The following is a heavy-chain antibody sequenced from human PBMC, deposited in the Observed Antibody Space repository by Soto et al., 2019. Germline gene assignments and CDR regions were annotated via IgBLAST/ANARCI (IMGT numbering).Heavy chain of an antibody. Sequence: PGGSLRLSCAASGFTFSSYSMSLVRQAPGKGLECVSAISVSGGGTYYADSVKGRFTISRANSKNTLYLQRNSLRAEDTAVYYCAKALRFKLVEYWGQGALVTVSS. CDR2: ISVSGGGT. CDR3: AKALRFKLVEY. J-gene: IGHJ4*02. D-gene: IGHD3-3*01. CDR1: GFTFSSYS. V-gene: IGHV3-23*01.